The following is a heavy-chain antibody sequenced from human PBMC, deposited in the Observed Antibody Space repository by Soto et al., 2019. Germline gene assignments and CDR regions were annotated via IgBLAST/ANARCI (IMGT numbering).Heavy chain of an antibody. CDR3: ARSLGGFPRSNFDY. D-gene: IGHD3-10*01. Sequence: PSQTLSLTCAISGDSVSSNSAAWNLIRQSPSRGLEWLGRTYYRSKWYNDYAVSVKSRITINPDTSKNQFSLQLNSVTPEDTAVYYCARSLGGFPRSNFDYWGQGTLVTVSS. V-gene: IGHV6-1*01. CDR2: TYYRSKWYN. J-gene: IGHJ4*02. CDR1: GDSVSSNSAA.